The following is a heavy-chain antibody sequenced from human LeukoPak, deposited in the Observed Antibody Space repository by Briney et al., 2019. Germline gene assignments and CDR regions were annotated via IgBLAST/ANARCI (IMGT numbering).Heavy chain of an antibody. Sequence: PGGSLRLSCAASGFTFSSYGMHWVRQAPGKGLEWVAVISYDGSNKYYADSVKGRFTISRDNSKNTLYLQMNSLRAEDTAGYYCAKGEWAFFGVVFDSGGQGPLVTVS. CDR2: ISYDGSNK. CDR3: AKGEWAFFGVVFDS. V-gene: IGHV3-30*18. D-gene: IGHD3-3*01. CDR1: GFTFSSYG. J-gene: IGHJ4*02.